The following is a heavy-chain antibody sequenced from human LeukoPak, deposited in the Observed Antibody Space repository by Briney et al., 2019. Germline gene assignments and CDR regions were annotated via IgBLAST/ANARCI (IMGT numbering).Heavy chain of an antibody. CDR3: ARDPLTTKGIDY. D-gene: IGHD3-9*01. Sequence: PSETLSLTCTVSGDSIASSSYYWGWIRQPPGKGLEWIGSIYYIGSTYYNPSLKSRVTISVDTSKNQFSLKLSSVTAADTAVYYCARDPLTTKGIDYWGQGTLVTVSS. J-gene: IGHJ4*02. V-gene: IGHV4-39*02. CDR1: GDSIASSSYY. CDR2: IYYIGST.